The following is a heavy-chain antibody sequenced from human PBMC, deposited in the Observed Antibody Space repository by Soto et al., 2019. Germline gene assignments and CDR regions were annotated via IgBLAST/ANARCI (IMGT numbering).Heavy chain of an antibody. D-gene: IGHD3-16*01. CDR1: GFTFSSYA. Sequence: PGGSLRLSCAASGFTFSSYAMSWVRQAPGKGLEWVSAISGSGGSTYYADSVKGRFTISRDNSKNTLYLQMNSLRVEDTAVYYCAKDTGEYYYYGMDVWGQGTTVTVSS. V-gene: IGHV3-23*01. J-gene: IGHJ6*02. CDR2: ISGSGGST. CDR3: AKDTGEYYYYGMDV.